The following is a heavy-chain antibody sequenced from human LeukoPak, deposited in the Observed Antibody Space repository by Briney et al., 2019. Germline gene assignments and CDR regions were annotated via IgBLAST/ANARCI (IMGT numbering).Heavy chain of an antibody. CDR1: GLTFSSYA. V-gene: IGHV3-23*01. J-gene: IGHJ4*02. D-gene: IGHD3-22*01. Sequence: PGGSLRLSCVVSGLTFSSYAMSWVRQAPGKGLEWVSTISGSGDNTHYADSVKGRFTISRDNSKNTLYLQMSSLRAEDTAVYYCVLGYYFDYWGLGTLVTVSS. CDR2: ISGSGDNT. CDR3: VLGYYFDY.